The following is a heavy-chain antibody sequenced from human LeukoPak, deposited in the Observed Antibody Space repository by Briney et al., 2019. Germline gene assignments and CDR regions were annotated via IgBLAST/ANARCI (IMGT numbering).Heavy chain of an antibody. CDR3: ITDPGEWEPI. D-gene: IGHD1-26*01. V-gene: IGHV3-15*01. CDR1: GLTFSNAW. Sequence: GGSLRLSCATSGLTFSNAWMSWVRQAPGKGLEWVGRIKSKTDGETTDYAAPVKGRFTISRDDSKNTLYLQMDRLKTEDTAVYYCITDPGEWEPIWGQGTMVTVSS. CDR2: IKSKTDGETT. J-gene: IGHJ3*02.